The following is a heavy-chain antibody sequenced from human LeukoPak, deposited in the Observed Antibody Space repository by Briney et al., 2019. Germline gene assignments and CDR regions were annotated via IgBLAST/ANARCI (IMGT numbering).Heavy chain of an antibody. Sequence: PSETLSLTCTVSGGSIRGYYWSWIRQPPGKGLEWIGYIYHSGSTYYNPSLKSRVTISVDRSKNQFSLKLSSVTAADTAVYYCARGSSGDYGGTDYDYWGQGTLVTVSS. CDR3: ARGSSGDYGGTDYDY. D-gene: IGHD4-23*01. V-gene: IGHV4-59*12. CDR1: GGSIRGYY. CDR2: IYHSGST. J-gene: IGHJ4*02.